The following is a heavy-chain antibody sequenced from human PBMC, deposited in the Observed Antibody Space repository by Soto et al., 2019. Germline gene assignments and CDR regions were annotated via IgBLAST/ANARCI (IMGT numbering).Heavy chain of an antibody. CDR3: ARERINMRGIDYGMDV. Sequence: GGSLRLSCAASGFTLSSYWMHWVRQAPGKGLVWVSRINSDESTTSYADSVTGRFTISRDNAKNTLYLQMNSLRAEDTAVYYCARERINMRGIDYGMDVWGQGTTVTVSS. V-gene: IGHV3-74*01. CDR1: GFTLSSYW. J-gene: IGHJ6*02. CDR2: INSDESTT. D-gene: IGHD3-22*01.